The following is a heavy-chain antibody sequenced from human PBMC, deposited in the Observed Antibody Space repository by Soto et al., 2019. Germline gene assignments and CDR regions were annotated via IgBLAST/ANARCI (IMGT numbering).Heavy chain of an antibody. CDR3: TTDDHSNSCYWYTMDV. CDR2: IKGKTDGGTT. J-gene: IGHJ6*02. Sequence: EVQLVESGGGLVKPGESLRLSCAASGFTFTYAWLNWVRQVPGKGLEWVGRIKGKTDGGTTDYAAPVKGRFTISRDDSKNTLYLQMNNLKTEDSAVYYCTTDDHSNSCYWYTMDVWGRGTTVTVSS. V-gene: IGHV3-15*07. CDR1: GFTFTYAW. D-gene: IGHD4-4*01.